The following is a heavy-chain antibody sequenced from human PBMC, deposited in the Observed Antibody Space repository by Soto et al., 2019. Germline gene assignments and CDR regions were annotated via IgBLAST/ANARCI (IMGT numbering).Heavy chain of an antibody. Sequence: QVQLQESGPGLVKPSETLSLTCTVSGGSISSYYWSWVRQPPRKGLEWIGYIYYSGSTNYNPSLKSRVTISVDTSKNQFSLKLSSVTAADTAVYYCARGRRSGSYYSRFDYWGQGTLVTVSS. D-gene: IGHD1-26*01. J-gene: IGHJ4*02. CDR1: GGSISSYY. CDR3: ARGRRSGSYYSRFDY. CDR2: IYYSGST. V-gene: IGHV4-59*01.